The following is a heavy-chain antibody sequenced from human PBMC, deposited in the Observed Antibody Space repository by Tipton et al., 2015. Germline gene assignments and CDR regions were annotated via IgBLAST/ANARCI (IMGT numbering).Heavy chain of an antibody. CDR2: IISTGSNI. D-gene: IGHD2/OR15-2a*01. V-gene: IGHV3-21*01. J-gene: IGHJ4*02. CDR1: GFTFNSYT. CDR3: ARSGEYHELDY. Sequence: SLRLSCAASGFTFNSYTMTWVRQPPGRGLEWVASIISTGSNIFYADSVKGRLTISRDNSRNTVNLQMNRLRAEDTAVYYCARSGEYHELDYWGQGTPVTVSS.